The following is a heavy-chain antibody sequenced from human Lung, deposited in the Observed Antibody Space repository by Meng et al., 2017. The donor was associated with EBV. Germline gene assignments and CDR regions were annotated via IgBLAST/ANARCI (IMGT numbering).Heavy chain of an antibody. J-gene: IGHJ1*01. Sequence: EVHLVESGGSVVRPGGSLRLSCVASGFTFDDCGMSWVRQAPGKGLEWISGISWNGGSTGYADSVKGRFTISRDNAKNSLYLQMNSLGAEDTALYYCARGDESSSTWYSGEYLQDWGQGTRVTVSS. V-gene: IGHV3-20*04. CDR2: ISWNGGST. CDR3: ARGDESSSTWYSGEYLQD. CDR1: GFTFDDCG. D-gene: IGHD6-13*01.